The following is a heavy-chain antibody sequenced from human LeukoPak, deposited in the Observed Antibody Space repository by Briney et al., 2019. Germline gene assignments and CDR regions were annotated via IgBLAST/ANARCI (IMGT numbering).Heavy chain of an antibody. V-gene: IGHV1-2*02. CDR2: INPNSGGT. CDR3: ASDKYGDSAAGFDY. D-gene: IGHD4-17*01. CDR1: GYTFTGYY. Sequence: GASVTVSCKASGYTFTGYYMHWVRQAPGQGLEWMGWINPNSGGTNYAQKFQGRVTMTRDTSISTAYMELSRLRSDDTAVYYCASDKYGDSAAGFDYWGQGTLVTVSS. J-gene: IGHJ4*02.